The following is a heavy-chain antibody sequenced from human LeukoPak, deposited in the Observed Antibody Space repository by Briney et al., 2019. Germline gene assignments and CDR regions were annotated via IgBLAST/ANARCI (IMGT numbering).Heavy chain of an antibody. CDR3: AKTDQDIVVVVAATPRPAFDY. V-gene: IGHV3-23*01. CDR1: GFTFSSYA. D-gene: IGHD2-15*01. J-gene: IGHJ4*02. Sequence: PGGSLRLSCAASGFTFSSYAMSGVRQAPGKGLEWVSAISGSGGSTYYADSVKGRFTISRDNSKNTLYLQMNSLRAEDTAVYYCAKTDQDIVVVVAATPRPAFDYWGQGTLVTVSS. CDR2: ISGSGGST.